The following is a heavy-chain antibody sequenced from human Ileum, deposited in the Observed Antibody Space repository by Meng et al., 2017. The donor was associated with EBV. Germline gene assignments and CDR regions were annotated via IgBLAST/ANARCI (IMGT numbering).Heavy chain of an antibody. CDR3: ARNVPGTSAYYD. CDR2: IYYSGSA. J-gene: IGHJ4*02. D-gene: IGHD3-22*01. V-gene: IGHV4-28*01. CDR1: GYSISSTNW. Sequence: QVPVLGSGLRLVKPSDARSLTFAASGYSISSTNWWGWIRQPPGKGLEWIGYIYYSGSASYNPSLKSRVTMSVDTSKNQFSLNLNSVTAVDTAVYYCARNVPGTSAYYDWGQGTLVTVSS.